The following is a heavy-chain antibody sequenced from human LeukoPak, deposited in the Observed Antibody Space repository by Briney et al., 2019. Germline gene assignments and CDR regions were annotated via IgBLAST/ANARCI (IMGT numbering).Heavy chain of an antibody. D-gene: IGHD3-10*01. CDR1: TFIVSSSH. CDR2: IYSSGST. V-gene: IGHV3-53*01. CDR3: AARKVRGVWFYLDY. J-gene: IGHJ4*02. Sequence: GGSLRLSCAASTFIVSSSHMTWVRQIPGKGLEWVSVIYSSGSTFYADSVKGRFAISTDNSKNTLYLQMNSLRVEDTAVYFCAARKVRGVWFYLDYWGQGTLVTVSS.